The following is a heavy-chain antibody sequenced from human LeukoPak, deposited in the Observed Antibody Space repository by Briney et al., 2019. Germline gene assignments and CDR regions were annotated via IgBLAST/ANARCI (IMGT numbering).Heavy chain of an antibody. CDR3: ARLNDRGGGEHFDY. V-gene: IGHV3-33*01. D-gene: IGHD3-16*01. CDR2: IWYDGSNK. Sequence: PRGSLRLSSAAPGVTFITPGMHSVRQAPRKRLEWVAVIWYDGSNKYYVDSVKGRFTISRDNSKNTLFLQMNSLRADDTAVYYCARLNDRGGGEHFDYWGQGTLVTVSS. CDR1: GVTFITPG. J-gene: IGHJ4*02.